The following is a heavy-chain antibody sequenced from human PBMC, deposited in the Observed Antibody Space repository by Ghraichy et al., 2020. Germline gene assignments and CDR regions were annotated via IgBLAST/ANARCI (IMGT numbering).Heavy chain of an antibody. CDR2: IKSKTDGGTT. CDR1: GFTFSNAW. V-gene: IGHV3-15*01. D-gene: IGHD4-17*01. Sequence: ESLNISCAASGFTFSNAWMSWVRQAPGKGLEWVGRIKSKTDGGTTDYAAPVKGRFTISRDDSKNTLYLQMNSLKTEDTAVYYCTTTVTTPYYFDYWGQGTLVTVSS. J-gene: IGHJ4*02. CDR3: TTTVTTPYYFDY.